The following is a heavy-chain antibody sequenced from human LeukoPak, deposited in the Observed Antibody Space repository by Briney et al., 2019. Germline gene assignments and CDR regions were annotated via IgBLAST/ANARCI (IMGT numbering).Heavy chain of an antibody. D-gene: IGHD2-21*01. Sequence: ASVKVSCKASGYTFTGNNMHWVRQAPGQGLEWMGWISPNSGATNYAQKFRGRVTMTRDTSISTAYMELSGLTSDDTAIYYCAKIGVIGSKSLDFWGQGALVTVSS. CDR2: ISPNSGAT. CDR1: GYTFTGNN. J-gene: IGHJ4*02. V-gene: IGHV1-2*02. CDR3: AKIGVIGSKSLDF.